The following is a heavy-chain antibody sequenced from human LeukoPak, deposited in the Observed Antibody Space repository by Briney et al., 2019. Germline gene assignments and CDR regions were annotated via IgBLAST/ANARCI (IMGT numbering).Heavy chain of an antibody. Sequence: SETLSLTCTVSGGSIRSSSYYWGWIRQPPGKGLEWIGSIYYSGSTHYNPSLKSRVTISVDTSKNQFSLKLSSVTAADTAVYYCASRDDTLNKPKYQVYYYYMDVWGKGTTVTISS. J-gene: IGHJ6*03. CDR2: IYYSGST. CDR1: GGSIRSSSYY. D-gene: IGHD2-2*01. V-gene: IGHV4-39*01. CDR3: ASRDDTLNKPKYQVYYYYMDV.